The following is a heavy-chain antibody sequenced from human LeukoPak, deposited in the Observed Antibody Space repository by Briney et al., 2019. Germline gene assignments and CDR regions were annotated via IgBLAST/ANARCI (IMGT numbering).Heavy chain of an antibody. CDR1: GGSISSHY. D-gene: IGHD2-15*01. J-gene: IGHJ4*02. CDR2: IYYSGST. Sequence: SETLSLTCTVSGGSISSHYWSWIRQPPGKGLEWIGYIYYSGSTYYNPSLKSRVTISVDTSKNQFSLKLSSVTAADTAVYYCARESLSGGTFDYWGQGTLVTVSS. CDR3: ARESLSGGTFDY. V-gene: IGHV4-59*06.